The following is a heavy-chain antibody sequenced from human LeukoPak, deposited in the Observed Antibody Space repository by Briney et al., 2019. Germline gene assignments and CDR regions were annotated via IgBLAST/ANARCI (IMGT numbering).Heavy chain of an antibody. V-gene: IGHV1-18*01. D-gene: IGHD6-19*01. J-gene: IGHJ3*02. Sequence: ASEKVSCKSSGYTFTSYGISWVRPAPGQGLEWMGWISPYNGNTDYAQKLQGRVTMSTDTSRGRAYKELRSLRSDDTAVYYCARRVAVARRDAFDIWGQATMVTVS. CDR2: ISPYNGNT. CDR1: GYTFTSYG. CDR3: ARRVAVARRDAFDI.